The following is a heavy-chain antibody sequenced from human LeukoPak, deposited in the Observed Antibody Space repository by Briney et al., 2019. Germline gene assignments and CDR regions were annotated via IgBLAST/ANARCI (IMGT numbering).Heavy chain of an antibody. CDR1: GGTFSGYA. Sequence: SVKVSCKASGGTFSGYAISWVRQAPGQGLEWMGGIIPIFGTANYAQKFQGRVTITADESTSTAHMELSSLRSEDTAVYYCARGPTGDAFDIWGQGTMVTVSS. CDR3: ARGPTGDAFDI. CDR2: IIPIFGTA. J-gene: IGHJ3*02. V-gene: IGHV1-69*13. D-gene: IGHD2-8*02.